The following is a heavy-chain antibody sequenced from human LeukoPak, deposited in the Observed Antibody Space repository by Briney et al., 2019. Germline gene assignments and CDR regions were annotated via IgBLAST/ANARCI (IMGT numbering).Heavy chain of an antibody. D-gene: IGHD3-22*01. J-gene: IGHJ4*02. CDR2: IKSDGSST. CDR3: ARVKGYDSRGPFDY. V-gene: IGHV3-74*01. CDR1: GFIFSSYW. Sequence: GGSLRLSCAASGFIFSSYWMHWVRQAPGKGLEWVSCIKSDGSSTSYADSVKGRFTISRDNAKNTLYLQMNSLRVEDTAVYYCARVKGYDSRGPFDYWGQGTLVTVSS.